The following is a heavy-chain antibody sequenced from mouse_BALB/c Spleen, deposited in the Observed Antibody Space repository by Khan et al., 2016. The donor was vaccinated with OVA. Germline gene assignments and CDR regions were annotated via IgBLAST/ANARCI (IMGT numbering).Heavy chain of an antibody. CDR1: GFTFSSYG. V-gene: IGHV5-6*01. CDR3: PRTIDTAKGDYYAMTY. CDR2: ISSGGHYT. Sequence: EVELVESGGDLVKPGGSLKLSCAASGFTFSSYGMSWVRQTPDKRLEWVATISSGGHYTYCPDSVRGRFTISRDNAKNTLYLQMSSLKSEDTAMCYCPRTIDTAKGDYYAMTYWGQGTSVTVSS. D-gene: IGHD1-2*01. J-gene: IGHJ4*01.